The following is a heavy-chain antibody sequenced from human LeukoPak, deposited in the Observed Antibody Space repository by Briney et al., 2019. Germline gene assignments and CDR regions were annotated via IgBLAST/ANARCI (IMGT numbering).Heavy chain of an antibody. Sequence: GGSLRLSCVASEFNFSNYNINWVRQAPGKGLEWVSSISSSSDYIFYRESVKGRFTISRDNAKNSVYLQMNGLRAEDTAMNYCANRGSRSYYFEYWGQGTLVTVSS. CDR2: ISSSSDYI. D-gene: IGHD3-10*01. J-gene: IGHJ4*02. CDR3: ANRGSRSYYFEY. CDR1: EFNFSNYN. V-gene: IGHV3-21*01.